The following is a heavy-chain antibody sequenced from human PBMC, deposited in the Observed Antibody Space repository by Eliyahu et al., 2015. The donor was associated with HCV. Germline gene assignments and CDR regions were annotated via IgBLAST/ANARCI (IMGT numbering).Heavy chain of an antibody. CDR3: ALIRIGSSWYDA. V-gene: IGHV2-26*01. CDR1: GFSLSXARXG. CDR2: IFSNDEK. D-gene: IGHD6-13*01. J-gene: IGHJ5*02. Sequence: QVTLKESGPVLVKPTETLTLTCTVSGFSLSXARXGXSWIRQXPGKALEWLAHIFSNDEKSYSTXLKSRVTISKDTSKSQVVLTMTNMDPVDTATYYCALIRIGSSWYDAWGQGTLVTVSS.